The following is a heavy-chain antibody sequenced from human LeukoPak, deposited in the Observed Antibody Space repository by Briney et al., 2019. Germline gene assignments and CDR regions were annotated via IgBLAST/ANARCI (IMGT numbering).Heavy chain of an antibody. V-gene: IGHV3-23*01. CDR2: ISGSGGST. Sequence: GGSLRLSCAASGFTFSSYAMSWVRQAPGKGLEWVSAISGSGGSTYYADSVKGRFTISRDNSKNTLYLQMNSLRAEDTAVYYCARASYYYDSSGYYSFHYWGQGTLVTVSS. J-gene: IGHJ4*02. D-gene: IGHD3-22*01. CDR3: ARASYYYDSSGYYSFHY. CDR1: GFTFSSYA.